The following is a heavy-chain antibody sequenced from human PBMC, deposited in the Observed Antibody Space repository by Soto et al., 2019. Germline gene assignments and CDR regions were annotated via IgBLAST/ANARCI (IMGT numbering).Heavy chain of an antibody. V-gene: IGHV3-13*01. CDR2: IGIAGDA. D-gene: IGHD3-22*01. Sequence: PGGSLRLSCAAFGFTFSNYDMHWVRQATGKGLEWVSAIGIAGDAHYRDSVKGRFTISRENAKNSLYLQMNSLRAGDTAVYYCARGLYYYDSSGYYYFDYWGQGTLVTVSS. CDR1: GFTFSNYD. CDR3: ARGLYYYDSSGYYYFDY. J-gene: IGHJ4*02.